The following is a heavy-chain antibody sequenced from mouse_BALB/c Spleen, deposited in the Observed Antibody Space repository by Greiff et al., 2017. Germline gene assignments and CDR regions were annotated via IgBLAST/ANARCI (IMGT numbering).Heavy chain of an antibody. Sequence: EVHLVESGGGLVKPGGSLKLSCAASGFTFSSYAMSCVRQSPEKRLEWVAEISSGGSYTYYPDTVTGRFTISRDNAKNTLYLEMSSLRSEDTAMYYCARYYYGRGYFDVWGAGTTVTVSS. J-gene: IGHJ1*01. D-gene: IGHD1-1*01. CDR2: ISSGGSYT. V-gene: IGHV5-9-4*01. CDR3: ARYYYGRGYFDV. CDR1: GFTFSSYA.